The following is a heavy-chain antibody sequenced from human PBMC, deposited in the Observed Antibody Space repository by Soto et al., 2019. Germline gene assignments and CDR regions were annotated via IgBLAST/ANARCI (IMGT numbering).Heavy chain of an antibody. CDR2: IYKSGST. V-gene: IGHV4-31*03. D-gene: IGHD3-3*01. Sequence: QVHLQESGPRLVKPSQTLSLTCSVSGDSIRSSYHYWGWVRQPQGKGLEWIGYIYKSGSTYYSPSLESRLMMSVDTSKIQFSLKLTSVSAADTAIYYCARDAGYVSGVGFDSWGQGALVTVSS. CDR3: ARDAGYVSGVGFDS. J-gene: IGHJ4*02. CDR1: GDSIRSSYHY.